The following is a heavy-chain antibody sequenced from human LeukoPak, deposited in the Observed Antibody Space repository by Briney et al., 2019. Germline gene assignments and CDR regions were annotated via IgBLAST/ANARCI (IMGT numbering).Heavy chain of an antibody. J-gene: IGHJ3*02. D-gene: IGHD3-22*01. CDR2: IFHSGST. CDR3: ARVNYYDSSGYSTPHLDI. V-gene: IGHV4-30-2*01. Sequence: SETLSLTCTVSGGSINSDDYYWTWIRQPPGTGLEWIGFIFHSGSTYYNPSLKSRVTISVDTSKNQFSLKLSSVTAADTAVYYCARVNYYDSSGYSTPHLDIWGQGTMVTVSS. CDR1: GGSINSDDYY.